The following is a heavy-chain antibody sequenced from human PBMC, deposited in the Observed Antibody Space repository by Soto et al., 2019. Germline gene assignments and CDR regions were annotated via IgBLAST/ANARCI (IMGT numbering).Heavy chain of an antibody. CDR2: ISPSGGST. CDR3: ARWYYYDSSGYAFFDY. CDR1: GYTFTSYY. J-gene: IGHJ4*02. Sequence: ASVKVSCKASGYTFTSYYMHWVRQAPGQGLEWMGIISPSGGSTSYAQKLQGRVTMTRDTSTSTVYMELSSLRSEDTAVYYCARWYYYDSSGYAFFDYWGQGTLVTVSS. V-gene: IGHV1-46*01. D-gene: IGHD3-22*01.